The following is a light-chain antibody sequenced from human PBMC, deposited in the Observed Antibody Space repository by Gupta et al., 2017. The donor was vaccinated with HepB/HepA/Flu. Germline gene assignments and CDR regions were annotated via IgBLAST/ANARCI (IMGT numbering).Light chain of an antibody. V-gene: IGLV2-14*01. Sequence: QSALTQPASVSGSPGQSITISCTGTSSDIGDYKYVSWYQQHPGKAPNLMIYDVSNRPSGVSNRFSGSKSGNTASLTISGLQAEDEADYYCSSYTRSSTLDVVFGGGTKLTVL. CDR2: DVS. J-gene: IGLJ2*01. CDR1: SSDIGDYKY. CDR3: SSYTRSSTLDVV.